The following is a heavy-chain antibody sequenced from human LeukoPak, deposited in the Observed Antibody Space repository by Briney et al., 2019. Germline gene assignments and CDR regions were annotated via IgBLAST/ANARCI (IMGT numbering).Heavy chain of an antibody. Sequence: GGSLRLSCVGSGFTFRSRATSWVRQAPGKGLEWVSAISGSGGSTYYADSVKGRFTISRDNSKNTLYLQMNSLRAEDTAVYYCAKERRDFDHWGQGTLVTVSS. J-gene: IGHJ4*02. CDR2: ISGSGGST. V-gene: IGHV3-23*01. CDR3: AKERRDFDH. CDR1: GFTFRSRA.